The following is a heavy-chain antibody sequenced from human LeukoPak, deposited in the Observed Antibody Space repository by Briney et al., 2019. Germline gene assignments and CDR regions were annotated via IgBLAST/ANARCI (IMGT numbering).Heavy chain of an antibody. CDR2: IKSKTDGGTI. Sequence: GGSLRLSCAASGFTFSNAWMSWVRQAPGKGLEWVGRIKSKTDGGTIDYAAPVKGRFTISRDDTKNTLYMQMNSLKTEDTAVYYCTTEVLRYFDWSAYGMDVWGKGTTVTVSS. CDR1: GFTFSNAW. J-gene: IGHJ6*04. V-gene: IGHV3-15*01. D-gene: IGHD3-9*01. CDR3: TTEVLRYFDWSAYGMDV.